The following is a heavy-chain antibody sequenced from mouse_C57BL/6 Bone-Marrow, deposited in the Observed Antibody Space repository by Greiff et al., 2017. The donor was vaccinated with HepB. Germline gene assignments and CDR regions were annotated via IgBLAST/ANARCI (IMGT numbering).Heavy chain of an antibody. J-gene: IGHJ1*03. D-gene: IGHD2-1*01. V-gene: IGHV5-15*01. Sequence: EVQGVESGGGLVQPGGSLKLSCAASGFTFSDYGMAWVRQAPRKGPEWVAFISNLAYSIYYADTVTGRFTISRTNAKNTLYLEMSSLRSEDTAMYYCARHYGKSWYFDVWGTGTTVTVSS. CDR3: ARHYGKSWYFDV. CDR2: ISNLAYSI. CDR1: GFTFSDYG.